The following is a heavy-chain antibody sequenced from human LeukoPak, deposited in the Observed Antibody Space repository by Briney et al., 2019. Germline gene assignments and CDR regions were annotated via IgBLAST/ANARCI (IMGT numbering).Heavy chain of an antibody. V-gene: IGHV1-2*04. Sequence: ASVKVFRKASGYTFTGYYMHWVRQAPGQGLEWMGWINPNSGGTNYAQKFQGWVTMTRDTSISTAYMELSRLRSDDTAVYYCARGAGRWLQLPHMDYGMDVWGQGTTVTVSS. J-gene: IGHJ6*02. CDR1: GYTFTGYY. CDR3: ARGAGRWLQLPHMDYGMDV. CDR2: INPNSGGT. D-gene: IGHD5-24*01.